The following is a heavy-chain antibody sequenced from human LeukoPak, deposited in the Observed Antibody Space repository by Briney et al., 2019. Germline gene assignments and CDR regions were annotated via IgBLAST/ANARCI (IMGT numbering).Heavy chain of an antibody. J-gene: IGHJ4*02. CDR2: ISRSGENV. CDR3: AKDEGRPEY. Sequence: GGSLRLPCVVSGFTLSSYSMNWVRQPPGKGLECVAHISRSGENVQYADSVKGRFTISRDITKNSLYLQMNSLRDEDTAVYYCAKDEGRPEYWGQGTLVTVSS. V-gene: IGHV3-48*02. CDR1: GFTLSSYS.